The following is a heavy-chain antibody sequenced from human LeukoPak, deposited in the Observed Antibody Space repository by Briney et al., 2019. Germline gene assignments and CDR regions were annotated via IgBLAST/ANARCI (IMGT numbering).Heavy chain of an antibody. Sequence: GGSLRLSCAGSGFTFSSYSMNWVRQAPGKGLEWVANIKQDGSEKYYVDSVKGRFTISRDNAKNSLYLQMNSLRAEDTAVYYCAELGITMIGGVWGKGTTVTISS. D-gene: IGHD3-10*02. V-gene: IGHV3-7*01. CDR3: AELGITMIGGV. CDR2: IKQDGSEK. J-gene: IGHJ6*04. CDR1: GFTFSSYS.